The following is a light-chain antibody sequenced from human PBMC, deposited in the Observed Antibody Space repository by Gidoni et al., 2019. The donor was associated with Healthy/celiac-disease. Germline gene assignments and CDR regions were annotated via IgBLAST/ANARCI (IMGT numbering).Light chain of an antibody. Sequence: QSALTQPATVSGSPGKSITISCTGPSSDVGSYNLVSGYQQHPGKAPKLMIYEVSKRPSGVSSRFSGSKSGTTASLTISGLQAEDEADYYCCSYAGSSPVVFGGGTKLTVL. CDR3: CSYAGSSPVV. CDR1: SSDVGSYNL. J-gene: IGLJ2*01. CDR2: EVS. V-gene: IGLV2-23*02.